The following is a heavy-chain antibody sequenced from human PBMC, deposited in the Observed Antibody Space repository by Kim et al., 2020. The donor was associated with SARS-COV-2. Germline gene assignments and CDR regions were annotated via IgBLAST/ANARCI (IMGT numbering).Heavy chain of an antibody. Sequence: GGSLRLSCVTSGFTFSNYWMSWVRQAPGKGLEWVANIKESGSEKYYVDSVRGRFTISRDNARNSLYLQMNSLRAEDTAVYYCARCRVAVPGDDFWGQGILVTVSS. J-gene: IGHJ4*02. V-gene: IGHV3-7*03. CDR1: GFTFSNYW. CDR3: ARCRVAVPGDDF. CDR2: IKESGSEK. D-gene: IGHD2-21*01.